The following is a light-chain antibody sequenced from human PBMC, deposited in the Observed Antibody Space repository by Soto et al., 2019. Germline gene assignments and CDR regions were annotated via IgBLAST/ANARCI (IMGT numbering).Light chain of an antibody. CDR1: NIGSKS. V-gene: IGLV3-21*04. CDR3: QVWDSSSDRV. CDR2: YDS. J-gene: IGLJ3*02. Sequence: SYELTQPPSVSVAPGKTARITCGGNNIGSKSVHWYQQKPGQAPVVVIYYDSDRPSGIPERFSGSNSGNTATLTISRVEAGDEADYYCQVWDSSSDRVFGGGTKLTVL.